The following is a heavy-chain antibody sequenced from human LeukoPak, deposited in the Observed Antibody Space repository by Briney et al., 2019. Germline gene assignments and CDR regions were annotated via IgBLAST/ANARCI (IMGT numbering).Heavy chain of an antibody. V-gene: IGHV4-34*01. CDR2: INHSGST. J-gene: IGHJ3*02. Sequence: PSETLSLTCAVYGGSFSGYYWSWIRQPPGKGLKWIGEINHSGSTNYNPSLKSRVTISVDTSKNQFSLKLSSVTAADTAVYYCARTTPDIVVVVAAPGGAFDIWGQGTMVTVSS. CDR1: GGSFSGYY. CDR3: ARTTPDIVVVVAAPGGAFDI. D-gene: IGHD2-15*01.